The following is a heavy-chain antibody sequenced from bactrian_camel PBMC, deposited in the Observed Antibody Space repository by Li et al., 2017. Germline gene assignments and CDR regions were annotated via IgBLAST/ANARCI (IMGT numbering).Heavy chain of an antibody. CDR3: AGDFRNHGRWDDPSEYQH. D-gene: IGHD2*01. J-gene: IGHJ4*01. V-gene: IGHV3S31*01. CDR2: MNPPEGTT. Sequence: VQLVESGGGSVQAGGSLTLSCAASGFTFSSYCMGWFRQAPGKEREGVAAMNPPEGTTFYADSVKSRFTISRDIAKRAVYLDLNDLKPEDTAMYYCAGDFRNHGRWDDPSEYQHWGQGTQVTVS. CDR1: GFTFSSYC.